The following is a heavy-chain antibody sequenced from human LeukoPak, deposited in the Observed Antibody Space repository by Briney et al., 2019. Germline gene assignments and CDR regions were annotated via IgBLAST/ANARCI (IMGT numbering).Heavy chain of an antibody. D-gene: IGHD2-15*01. V-gene: IGHV4-34*01. CDR2: INHSGST. Sequence: SETLSLTCAVYGGSFSGYYWSWIRQPPGKGLEWIGEINHSGSTNYNPSLKSRVTISVDTSKNQFSLKLSSVTAADTAVYYCAREAATRRTLKNWFDPWGQGTLVTVSS. CDR1: GGSFSGYY. J-gene: IGHJ5*02. CDR3: AREAATRRTLKNWFDP.